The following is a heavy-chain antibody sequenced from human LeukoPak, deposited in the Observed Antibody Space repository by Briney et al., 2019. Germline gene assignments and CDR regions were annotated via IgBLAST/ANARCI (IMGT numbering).Heavy chain of an antibody. CDR1: GFTLSSYA. CDR3: AKGLKWELPLEY. CDR2: ISGSDTKT. D-gene: IGHD1-26*01. J-gene: IGHJ4*02. Sequence: GGSLRLSCAASGFTLSSYAMSWVRQAPGKGLEWVSAISGSDTKTYYADSVKGRFTISRDNSKNTLYLQMNSLRAEDTAVYYCAKGLKWELPLEYWGQGTLVTVSS. V-gene: IGHV3-23*01.